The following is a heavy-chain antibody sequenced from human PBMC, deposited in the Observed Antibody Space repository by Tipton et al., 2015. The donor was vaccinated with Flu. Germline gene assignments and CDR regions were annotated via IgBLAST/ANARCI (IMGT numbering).Heavy chain of an antibody. Sequence: LTCAASGFTFRTNGMHWVRQAPGKGLEWVAHIRSDETTEYADSVKGRFTISRDNSKDMLYLQMNSLRAEDTAVFYCAKSGGFDSWNQGALVIVSS. CDR2: IRSDETTE. CDR3: AKSGGFDS. V-gene: IGHV3-30*02. CDR1: GFTFRTNG. J-gene: IGHJ4*02. D-gene: IGHD1-26*01.